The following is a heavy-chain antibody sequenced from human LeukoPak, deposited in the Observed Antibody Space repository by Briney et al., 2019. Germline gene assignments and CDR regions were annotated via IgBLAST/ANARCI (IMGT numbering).Heavy chain of an antibody. CDR2: ISAYNGNT. CDR3: ARDPTYCSGGSCYPYLLGYYGMDV. J-gene: IGHJ6*02. D-gene: IGHD2-15*01. Sequence: ASVKVSCKASGYTFTSYGISWVRQAPGRGLEWMGWISAYNGNTNYAQKLQGRVTMTTDTSTSTAYMELRSLRSDDTAVYYCARDPTYCSGGSCYPYLLGYYGMDVWGQGTTVTVSS. V-gene: IGHV1-18*01. CDR1: GYTFTSYG.